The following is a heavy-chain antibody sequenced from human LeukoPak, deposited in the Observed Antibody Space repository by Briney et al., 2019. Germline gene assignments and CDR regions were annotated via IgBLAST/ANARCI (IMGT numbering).Heavy chain of an antibody. CDR1: GGSISSYY. CDR2: IYYSGST. D-gene: IGHD3-22*01. V-gene: IGHV4-59*01. CDR3: ARGHYYDSSGSFDY. J-gene: IGHJ4*02. Sequence: SETLSLTCTVSGGSISSYYWSWIRQPPGKGLEWIGYIYYSGSTNYNPSLKSRVTISVDTSKNQFSLKLSSVTAADTAVYYCARGHYYDSSGSFDYWGQGTLATISS.